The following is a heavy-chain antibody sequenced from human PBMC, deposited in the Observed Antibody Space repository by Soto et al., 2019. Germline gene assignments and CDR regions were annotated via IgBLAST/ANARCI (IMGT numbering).Heavy chain of an antibody. Sequence: QVQLVQSGAEVKKPGASVKVSCKASGYTFTSYGISWVRQAPGQELEWMGWISAYNGNTNYAQKLQGRVTMNTDTSTSTAYMELRSLRSDATAVYYCARARYSSGWYPFGYWGQGTLVTVSS. CDR1: GYTFTSYG. V-gene: IGHV1-18*01. D-gene: IGHD6-19*01. CDR3: ARARYSSGWYPFGY. CDR2: ISAYNGNT. J-gene: IGHJ4*02.